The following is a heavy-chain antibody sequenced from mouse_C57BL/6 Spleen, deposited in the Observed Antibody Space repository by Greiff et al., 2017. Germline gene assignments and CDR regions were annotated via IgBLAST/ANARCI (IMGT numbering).Heavy chain of an antibody. V-gene: IGHV5-17*01. CDR2: ISSGSSTI. CDR1: GFTFSDYG. J-gene: IGHJ4*01. CDR3: AKYYGSSYEAMGY. D-gene: IGHD1-1*01. Sequence: EVKLMESGGGLVKPGGSLTLSCAASGFTFSDYGMHWVRQAPEKGLEWVAYISSGSSTIYYADTVKGRFTLSRDNSKNTLFLQMTSLRSEDTAMXYCAKYYGSSYEAMGYRGQGTSVTVSP.